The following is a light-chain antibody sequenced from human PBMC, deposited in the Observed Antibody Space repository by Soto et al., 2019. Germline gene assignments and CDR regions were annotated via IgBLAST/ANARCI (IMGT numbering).Light chain of an antibody. Sequence: DIQLTQSPSSLSASLGDSVSISCRASQNIDNNLHWYRQKSGKAPEILIYAASTLRDGVSVRFSGTGYGTEFTLTINNLQPEDFATYYCQQSSSSPPITFGQGTRL. J-gene: IGKJ5*01. CDR1: QNIDNN. V-gene: IGKV1-39*01. CDR3: QQSSSSPPIT. CDR2: AAS.